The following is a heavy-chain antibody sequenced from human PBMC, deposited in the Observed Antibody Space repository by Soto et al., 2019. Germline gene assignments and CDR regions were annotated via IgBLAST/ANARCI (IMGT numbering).Heavy chain of an antibody. Sequence: GEALKISCKGSGYSFIDYWIGWVLQIPWKGLEWMGIIYPGDSDTRYSPSFQGQVTISRDNAKNSLYLQMNSLRAEDTAVYYCAGGALGGHMGYWGQGTLVTVSS. CDR3: AGGALGGHMGY. J-gene: IGHJ4*02. D-gene: IGHD3-16*01. CDR1: GYSFIDYW. V-gene: IGHV5-51*01. CDR2: IYPGDSDT.